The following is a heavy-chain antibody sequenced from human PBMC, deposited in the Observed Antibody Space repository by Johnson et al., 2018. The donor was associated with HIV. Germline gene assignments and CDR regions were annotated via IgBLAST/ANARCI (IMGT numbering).Heavy chain of an antibody. CDR2: ISHDGSHK. V-gene: IGHV3-30*18. CDR3: AKGLKLGSGDDAFDI. CDR1: GFTFSS. J-gene: IGHJ3*02. Sequence: QVQLVESGGGVVQPGRSLRLSCAASGFTFSSMHWDRQAPGKGLEWVAVISHDGSHKYYADSVKGRFTISRDNSKNTLYLQMNSLRAEDTAVYYCAKGLKLGSGDDAFDIWGQGTMVTVSS. D-gene: IGHD7-27*01.